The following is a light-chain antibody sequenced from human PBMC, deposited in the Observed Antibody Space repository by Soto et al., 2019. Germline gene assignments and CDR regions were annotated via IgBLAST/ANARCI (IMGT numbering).Light chain of an antibody. V-gene: IGKV3-20*01. Sequence: EIVLTQSPGTLSLSPGERDTLSCRASQSVGSSYLAWYQQKPGQAPRLLIYGASSRATGIPDRFSGSGSGTDFTLTISRLEPEDFAVYYCQQYGSSPPTFGQGTKVDI. CDR1: QSVGSSY. CDR3: QQYGSSPPT. J-gene: IGKJ1*01. CDR2: GAS.